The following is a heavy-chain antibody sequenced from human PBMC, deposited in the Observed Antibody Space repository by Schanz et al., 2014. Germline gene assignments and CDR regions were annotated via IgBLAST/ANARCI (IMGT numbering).Heavy chain of an antibody. D-gene: IGHD4-17*01. CDR2: TRYDGNNK. V-gene: IGHV3-33*08. CDR3: VRDLGGDQTDY. Sequence: VQLVESGGGLVRPGGSLRLSCAASGLLFSYYYMSGVRQAPGKGLEWVAATRYDGNNKYYVDSVKGRFTISRDNSKNTLYLQVNSLRAEDTAVYYCVRDLGGDQTDYWGQGTLVTVSS. CDR1: GLLFSYYY. J-gene: IGHJ4*02.